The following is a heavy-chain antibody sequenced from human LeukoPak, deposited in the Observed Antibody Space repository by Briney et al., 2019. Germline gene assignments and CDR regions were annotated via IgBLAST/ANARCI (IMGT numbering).Heavy chain of an antibody. Sequence: PGGCLRLSCAASGFTFSSYSMNWVRQAPGKGLEWVSSISSSSSHIYYADSVKGRFTISRDNAKNSLYLQMNSLRAEDTAVYYCARDLSGSYPVLDYWGQGTLVTVSS. CDR2: ISSSSSHI. V-gene: IGHV3-21*01. J-gene: IGHJ4*02. CDR3: ARDLSGSYPVLDY. D-gene: IGHD3-10*01. CDR1: GFTFSSYS.